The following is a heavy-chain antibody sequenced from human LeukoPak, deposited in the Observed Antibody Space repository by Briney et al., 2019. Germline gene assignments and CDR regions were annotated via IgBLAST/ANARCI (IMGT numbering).Heavy chain of an antibody. CDR1: GFTFSSNA. V-gene: IGHV3-30*18. CDR3: ANTLFY. CDR2: ISYDGSNK. Sequence: GGSLRLSCAASGFTFSSNAMSWVRQAPGKGLEWVAVISYDGSNKYYADSVKGRFTISRDNSKNTLYLQMNSLRAEDTAVYYCANTLFYWGQGTLVTVSS. J-gene: IGHJ4*02.